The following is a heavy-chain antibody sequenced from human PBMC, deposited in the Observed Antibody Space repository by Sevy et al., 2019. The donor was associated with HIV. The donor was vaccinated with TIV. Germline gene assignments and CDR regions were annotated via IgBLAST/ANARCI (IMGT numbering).Heavy chain of an antibody. CDR3: AKLEAAADSSGYYSTIYYFDY. J-gene: IGHJ4*02. CDR2: ISGSGGST. Sequence: GGSLRLSCAASGFTFSSYAMSWVRQAPGKGLEWVSAISGSGGSTYYADSVKGRFTISRDNSKNTLYLQMNSLRAEDTAVYYRAKLEAAADSSGYYSTIYYFDYWGQGTLVTVSS. V-gene: IGHV3-23*01. D-gene: IGHD3-22*01. CDR1: GFTFSSYA.